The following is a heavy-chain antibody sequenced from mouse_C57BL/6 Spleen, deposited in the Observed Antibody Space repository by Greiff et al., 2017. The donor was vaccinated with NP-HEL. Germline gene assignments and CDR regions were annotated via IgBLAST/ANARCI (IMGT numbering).Heavy chain of an antibody. CDR1: GYAFSSSW. D-gene: IGHD4-1*01. J-gene: IGHJ2*01. Sequence: VQLQQSGPELVKPGASVKISCKASGYAFSSSWMNWVKQRPGKGLEWIGRFYPGDGDTNYNGKFKGKATLTADKSSSTAYMQLSSLTSEDSAIYFCARRKLTGIFDYWGQGTTLTVSS. V-gene: IGHV1-82*01. CDR3: ARRKLTGIFDY. CDR2: FYPGDGDT.